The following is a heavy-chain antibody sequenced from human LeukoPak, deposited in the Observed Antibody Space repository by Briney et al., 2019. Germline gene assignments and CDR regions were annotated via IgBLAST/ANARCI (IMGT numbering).Heavy chain of an antibody. V-gene: IGHV3-11*04. CDR2: ISSSGTTI. J-gene: IGHJ4*01. CDR3: ARDPNWNYVDY. CDR1: GFIFSDYY. Sequence: PGGSLRLSCAASGFIFSDYYMSWIRQAPGKGLEWVSYISSSGTTIYYADSVKGRFTISRDNAKNSLYLQMNSLRVEDSALYYYARDPNWNYVDYWGHGTLVTVSS. D-gene: IGHD1-1*01.